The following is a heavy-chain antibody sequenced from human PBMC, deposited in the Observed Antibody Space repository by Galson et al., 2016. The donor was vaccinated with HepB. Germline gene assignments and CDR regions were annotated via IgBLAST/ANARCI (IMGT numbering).Heavy chain of an antibody. CDR3: ARVSFRTLGY. Sequence: ETLSLTCTVSAISSGDYHWAFIRQPPGKGLEWSGSFSNSGETFYNPSLKSRVTMSRDTSKNQFSVSLSSVTAADTAVYFCARVSFRTLGYWGQGTLVTVSS. CDR2: FSNSGET. CDR1: AISSGDYH. V-gene: IGHV4-39*07. J-gene: IGHJ4*02.